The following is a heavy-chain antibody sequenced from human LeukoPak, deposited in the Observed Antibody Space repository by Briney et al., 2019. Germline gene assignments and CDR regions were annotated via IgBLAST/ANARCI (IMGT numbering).Heavy chain of an antibody. CDR3: VREYHGGYFDS. J-gene: IGHJ4*02. CDR1: GYTFSDYY. Sequence: ASVKVSCETSGYTFSDYYLHWMRRAPGQGLEWMAIINPRTEGRDYAQKFQGRITVTRETPTSTVYMEPRSLRSEDTAIYYCVREYHGGYFDSWGQGTMVTVSS. V-gene: IGHV1-46*03. D-gene: IGHD2-2*01. CDR2: INPRTEGR.